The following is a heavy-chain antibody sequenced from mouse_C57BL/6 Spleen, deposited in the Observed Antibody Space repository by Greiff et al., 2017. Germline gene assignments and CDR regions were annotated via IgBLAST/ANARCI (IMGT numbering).Heavy chain of an antibody. V-gene: IGHV1-76*01. Sequence: VQLQQSGAELVRPGASVKLSCKASGYTFTDYYINWVKQRPGQGLEWIARIYPGSGNTSYNEKFKGKATLTAEKSSSTAYMQLSSLTSEDSAVYFCARFLYCGSSFWYFDVWGTGTTVTVSS. CDR2: IYPGSGNT. CDR3: ARFLYCGSSFWYFDV. CDR1: GYTFTDYY. J-gene: IGHJ1*03. D-gene: IGHD1-1*01.